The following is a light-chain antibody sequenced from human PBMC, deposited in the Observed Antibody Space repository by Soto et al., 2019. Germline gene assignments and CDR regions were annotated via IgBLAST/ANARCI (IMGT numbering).Light chain of an antibody. J-gene: IGKJ4*01. V-gene: IGKV4-1*01. Sequence: DIVMTQSPDSLAVSLGERSTINCKSSHSVLHSSKDENFNNKTFLAWYQQKPGQPPKLLIYWASTRESGVPDRFSGSGSGTDFTRTISSRQAEDVADYYCQQYYRPPRPFGGGTKVEIK. CDR3: QQYYRPPRP. CDR1: HSVLHSSKDENFNNKTF. CDR2: WAS.